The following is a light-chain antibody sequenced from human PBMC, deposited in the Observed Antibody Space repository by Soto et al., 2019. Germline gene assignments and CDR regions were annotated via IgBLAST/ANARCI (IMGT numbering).Light chain of an antibody. CDR1: VFNIEYTS. J-gene: IGLJ2*01. V-gene: IGLV1-51*01. Sequence: SVLTQPPSLSAAPGQTVTISCSGSVFNIEYTSVAWYQQFPGTAPKLLIFDNDQRPSGVLDRFSGSKSGTSATLGITGLQTGDEAVYYCGAWDNSLSVVLFGGGTKVTVL. CDR2: DND. CDR3: GAWDNSLSVVL.